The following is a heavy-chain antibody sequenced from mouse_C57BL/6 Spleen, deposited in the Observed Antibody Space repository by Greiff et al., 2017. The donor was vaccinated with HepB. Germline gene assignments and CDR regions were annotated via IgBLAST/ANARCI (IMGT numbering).Heavy chain of an antibody. Sequence: QVQLQQSGPELVKPGASVKISCKASGYTFTDYYINWVKQRPGQGLEWIGWIFPGSGSTYYNEKFKGKATLTVDKSSSTAYMLLSSLTSEDSAVYFCARPHYYGSSHPFAYWGQGTLVTVSA. D-gene: IGHD1-1*01. CDR2: IFPGSGST. V-gene: IGHV1-75*01. CDR3: ARPHYYGSSHPFAY. CDR1: GYTFTDYY. J-gene: IGHJ3*01.